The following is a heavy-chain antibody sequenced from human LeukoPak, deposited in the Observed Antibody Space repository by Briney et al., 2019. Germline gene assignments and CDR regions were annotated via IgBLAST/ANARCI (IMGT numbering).Heavy chain of an antibody. CDR1: GYTFTSYD. J-gene: IGHJ3*02. Sequence: ASVKVSCKASGYTFTSYDINWVRQATGQGLEWMGWMNPNSGNTGYAQKFQGRVTITRNTSISTAYMELSSLRSEDTAVYYCAREPHCTNGVCHTGAAFDIWAKGQWSPSLQ. CDR2: MNPNSGNT. V-gene: IGHV1-8*03. CDR3: AREPHCTNGVCHTGAAFDI. D-gene: IGHD2-8*01.